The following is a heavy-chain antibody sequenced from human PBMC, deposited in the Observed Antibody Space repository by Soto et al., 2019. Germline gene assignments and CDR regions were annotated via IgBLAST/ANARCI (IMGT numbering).Heavy chain of an antibody. CDR3: AKATATGGGAFDI. CDR2: ILVGGST. Sequence: PGGSLRLSCAASGFTCSSYDMSWVRQAPGKGPEWVSTILVGGSTHYPDSVKGRFTISRDNSKNTVFLQMNSLTAGDTAVYYCAKATATGGGAFDICGQGTMDTVSS. J-gene: IGHJ3*02. D-gene: IGHD2-8*02. V-gene: IGHV3-23*01. CDR1: GFTCSSYD.